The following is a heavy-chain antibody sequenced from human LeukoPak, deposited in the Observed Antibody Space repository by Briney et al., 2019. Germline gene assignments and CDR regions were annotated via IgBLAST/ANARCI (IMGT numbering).Heavy chain of an antibody. CDR1: GGSISSGGYC. CDR2: IYYSGST. V-gene: IGHV4-31*03. Sequence: SETLSLTCTVSGGSISSGGYCWSWIRQHPGKGLEWIGYIYYSGSTYYNPSLKSRVTISVDTSKNQFSLKLSSVTAADTAVYYCARVYYYDSSGYYYYFDYWGQGTLVTVSS. J-gene: IGHJ4*02. D-gene: IGHD3-22*01. CDR3: ARVYYYDSSGYYYYFDY.